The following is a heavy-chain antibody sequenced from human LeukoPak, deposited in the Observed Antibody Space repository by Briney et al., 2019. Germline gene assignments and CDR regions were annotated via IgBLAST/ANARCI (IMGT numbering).Heavy chain of an antibody. V-gene: IGHV3-48*02. Sequence: GGSLRLSCAASGFTFSSYAMSWVRQAPGKGLEWVSYISSSSSTIYYADSVKGRFTISRDNAKNSLYLQMNSLRDEDTAVYYCAREIKGYCSSTSCYTLYYYYGMDVWGQGTTVTVSS. CDR2: ISSSSSTI. CDR3: AREIKGYCSSTSCYTLYYYYGMDV. CDR1: GFTFSSYA. J-gene: IGHJ6*02. D-gene: IGHD2-2*02.